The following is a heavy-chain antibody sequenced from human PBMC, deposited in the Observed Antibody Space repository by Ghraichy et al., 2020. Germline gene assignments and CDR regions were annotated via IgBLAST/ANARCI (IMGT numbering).Heavy chain of an antibody. CDR2: IKQGVGEK. V-gene: IGHV3-7*01. J-gene: IGHJ4*02. D-gene: IGHD1-26*01. CDR1: EFSFNKFW. CDR3: ARARGGWCTTTNCFAEYAEY. Sequence: GGSLRLSCVGSEFSFNKFWMSWVRQAPGKGLEWVASIKQGVGEKHYADSLKGRIAISRDNTQNSLFLQLDSLRVDDTAVYYCARARGGWCTTTNCFAEYAEYWGEGTLVTVSS.